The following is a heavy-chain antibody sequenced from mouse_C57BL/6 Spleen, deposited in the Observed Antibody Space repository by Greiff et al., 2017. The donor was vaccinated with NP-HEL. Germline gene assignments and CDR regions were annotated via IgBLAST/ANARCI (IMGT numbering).Heavy chain of an antibody. Sequence: VQLQQSGAELARPGASVKMSCKASGYTFTSYTMHWVKQRPGQGLEWIGYINPSSGYTKYNQKFKDKATLTADTSSSTAYMHLSSLTSEDSAVYYCARGFYYAMDYWGQGTSVTVSS. CDR2: INPSSGYT. J-gene: IGHJ4*01. CDR1: GYTFTSYT. CDR3: ARGFYYAMDY. V-gene: IGHV1-4*01.